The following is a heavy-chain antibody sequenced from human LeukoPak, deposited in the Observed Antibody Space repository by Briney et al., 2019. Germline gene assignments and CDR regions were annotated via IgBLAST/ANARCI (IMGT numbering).Heavy chain of an antibody. J-gene: IGHJ4*02. V-gene: IGHV1-24*01. CDR3: AKDPPREGGSSWYVLDY. D-gene: IGHD6-13*01. CDR2: FDPEDGET. Sequence: GASVKVSCKVSGYTLTELSMHWVRQAPGKGLEWMGGFDPEDGETIYAQKFQGRVTMTEDTSTDTAYMELSSLRSEDTAVYYCAKDPPREGGSSWYVLDYWGQGTLVTVSS. CDR1: GYTLTELS.